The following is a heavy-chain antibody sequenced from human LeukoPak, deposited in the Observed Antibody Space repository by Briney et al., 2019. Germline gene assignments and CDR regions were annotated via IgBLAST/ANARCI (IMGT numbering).Heavy chain of an antibody. Sequence: GASVKVSCKASGGTFSSYAISWVRQAPGQGLEWMGGIIPIFGTANYAQKFQGRVTITADESTSTAYMELSSLRSEDAAVYYCAGPTCLRGAYCSTNFWGQGTLVTVSS. J-gene: IGHJ4*02. D-gene: IGHD2-2*01. CDR2: IIPIFGTA. V-gene: IGHV1-69*13. CDR1: GGTFSSYA. CDR3: AGPTCLRGAYCSTNF.